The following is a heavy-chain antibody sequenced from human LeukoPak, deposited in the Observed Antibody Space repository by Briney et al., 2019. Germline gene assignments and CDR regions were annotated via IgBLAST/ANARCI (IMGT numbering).Heavy chain of an antibody. V-gene: IGHV3-23*01. D-gene: IGHD3-10*01. J-gene: IGHJ6*02. CDR2: ISGSGGST. Sequence: GGSLRLSCAASGFTFSSYAMSWVRQAPGKGLEWVSAISGSGGSTYYADSVKGRFTISRDNSKNTLYLQVNSLRAEDTAVYYCAKGLWDYYGSGIMYYTMDVWGQGTTVTVSS. CDR1: GFTFSSYA. CDR3: AKGLWDYYGSGIMYYTMDV.